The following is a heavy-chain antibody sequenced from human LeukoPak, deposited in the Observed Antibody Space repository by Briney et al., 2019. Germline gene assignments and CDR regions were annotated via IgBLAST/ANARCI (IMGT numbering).Heavy chain of an antibody. V-gene: IGHV3-7*01. CDR2: IKQDGSER. Sequence: PGRSLRLSCAASGFTFSAYWMSWVRQAPGKGLEWVANIKQDGSERKYVDSVKGRFTISRDNAENSLYLQMNSLRVEDTAMYYCARDLDSSSWWNWFDPWGQGTLVTVSS. D-gene: IGHD6-13*01. CDR3: ARDLDSSSWWNWFDP. CDR1: GFTFSAYW. J-gene: IGHJ5*02.